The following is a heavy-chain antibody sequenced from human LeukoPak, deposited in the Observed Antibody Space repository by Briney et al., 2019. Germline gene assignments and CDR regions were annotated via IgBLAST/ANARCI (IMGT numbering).Heavy chain of an antibody. CDR2: ISSSGTIT. CDR3: AKDLYSHAY. Sequence: GGSLRLSCAASGFTFNNFAMNWVRQAPGKGLEWVSAISSSGTITYYADSVEGRFTISRDNSKNTLYLQMNGLRAEDTAVYYCAKDLYSHAYWGQGTLVTVSS. D-gene: IGHD4-11*01. CDR1: GFTFNNFA. J-gene: IGHJ4*02. V-gene: IGHV3-23*01.